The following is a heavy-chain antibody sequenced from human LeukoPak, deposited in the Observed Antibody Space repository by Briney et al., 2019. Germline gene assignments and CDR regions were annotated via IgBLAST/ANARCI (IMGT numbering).Heavy chain of an antibody. CDR3: ARGGIAVAHVDY. CDR1: GGSISSYY. D-gene: IGHD6-19*01. V-gene: IGHV4-59*01. Sequence: PSETLSLTCTVSGGSISSYYWSWIRQPPGKGLEWIGCIYYSGSTNYNPSLKSRVTISVDTSKNQFSLKLSSVTAADTAVYYCARGGIAVAHVDYWGQGTLVTVSS. CDR2: IYYSGST. J-gene: IGHJ4*02.